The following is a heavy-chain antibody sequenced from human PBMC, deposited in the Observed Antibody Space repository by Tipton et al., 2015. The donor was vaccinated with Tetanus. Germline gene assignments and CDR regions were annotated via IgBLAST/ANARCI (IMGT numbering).Heavy chain of an antibody. CDR1: GGSISTRNYF. D-gene: IGHD3-3*01. CDR2: IYHSGTT. Sequence: GLVKPSETLSLTCTVSGGSISTRNYFWGWIRQAPGKGLEWIGNIYHSGTTNYNPSLKSRVTMSVDNSKNQFSLKLNSVTAADTAVYYCARESITIFGVVSIDYWGQGTLVTVSS. CDR3: ARESITIFGVVSIDY. V-gene: IGHV4-39*07. J-gene: IGHJ4*02.